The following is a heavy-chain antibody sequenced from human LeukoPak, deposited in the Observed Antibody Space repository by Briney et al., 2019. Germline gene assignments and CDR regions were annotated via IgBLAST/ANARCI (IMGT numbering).Heavy chain of an antibody. Sequence: ASVKVSCKASGYTFTGYYMHWVRQAPGQGLEWMGWINPNSGGTNYAQKFQGRVTLTRGTSINTAYMELSSLRSDDTAVYYCARVGELAAVIEDYWGQGALVTVSS. V-gene: IGHV1-2*02. CDR3: ARVGELAAVIEDY. CDR1: GYTFTGYY. CDR2: INPNSGGT. J-gene: IGHJ4*02. D-gene: IGHD6-13*01.